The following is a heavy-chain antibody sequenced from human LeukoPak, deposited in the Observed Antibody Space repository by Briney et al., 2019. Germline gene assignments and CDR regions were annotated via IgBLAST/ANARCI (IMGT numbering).Heavy chain of an antibody. J-gene: IGHJ3*02. CDR2: INTNTGNP. CDR3: ARDGPGIVGAKGAFDI. CDR1: GYTFTSYA. V-gene: IGHV7-4-1*02. D-gene: IGHD1-26*01. Sequence: GASVKVSCKASGYTFTSYAMNWVRQAPGQGLEWMGWINTNTGNPTYAQGFTGRFVFSLDTSVSTAYPQISSLKAEDTAVYYCARDGPGIVGAKGAFDIWGQGTMVTVSS.